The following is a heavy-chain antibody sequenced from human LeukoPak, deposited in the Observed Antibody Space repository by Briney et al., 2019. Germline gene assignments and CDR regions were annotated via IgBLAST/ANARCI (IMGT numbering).Heavy chain of an antibody. D-gene: IGHD6-19*01. CDR2: IYYSGST. J-gene: IGHJ4*02. V-gene: IGHV4-39*07. CDR3: AREYGWGPIAVAGLL. CDR1: GGSISSSSYY. Sequence: SETLSLTCTVSGGSISSSSYYWGWIRQPPGKGLEWIGSIYYSGSTYYNPSLKSRVTISVDTSKNQFSLKLSSVTAADTAVYYCAREYGWGPIAVAGLLWSQGTLVTVSS.